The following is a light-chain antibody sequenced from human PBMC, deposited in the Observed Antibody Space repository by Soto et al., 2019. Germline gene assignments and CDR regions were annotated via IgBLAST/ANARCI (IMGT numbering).Light chain of an antibody. CDR2: AAS. J-gene: IGKJ4*01. CDR1: QGISSW. V-gene: IGKV1-12*01. Sequence: DIQMTQSPSFVSASVGDRVTITCRASQGISSWLAWNQHKPGRAPKLLIHAASSLESGVPSRFSGSGSGTDFTLTISSLQPGDFATYYCQQTTSFPLTFGVGTKVEIK. CDR3: QQTTSFPLT.